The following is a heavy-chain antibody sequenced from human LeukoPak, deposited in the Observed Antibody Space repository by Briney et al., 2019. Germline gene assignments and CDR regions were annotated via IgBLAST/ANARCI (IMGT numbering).Heavy chain of an antibody. CDR2: ISWNSGSI. Sequence: GGSLRLSCAASGFTFDDYAMPWVRQAPGKGLEWVSGISWNSGSIGYADSVKGRFTISRDNAKNSLYLQMNSLRAEDTALYYCAKATPYYYDSSGYYPLDYWGQGTLVTVSS. V-gene: IGHV3-9*01. CDR1: GFTFDDYA. D-gene: IGHD3-22*01. CDR3: AKATPYYYDSSGYYPLDY. J-gene: IGHJ4*02.